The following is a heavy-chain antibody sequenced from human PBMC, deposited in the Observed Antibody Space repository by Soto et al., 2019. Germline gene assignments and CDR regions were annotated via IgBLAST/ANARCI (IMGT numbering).Heavy chain of an antibody. CDR1: GFTVSSNY. CDR2: IYSGGST. D-gene: IGHD4-17*01. J-gene: IGHJ4*02. CDR3: ARGESDYGDYIFDY. V-gene: IGHV3-66*01. Sequence: EVQLVESGGGLVQPGGSLRLSCAASGFTVSSNYMSWVHQAPGKGLEWVSVIYSGGSTYYADSVKGRFTISRDNSKNTLYLQMNSLRAEDTAVYYCARGESDYGDYIFDYWGQGTLVTVSS.